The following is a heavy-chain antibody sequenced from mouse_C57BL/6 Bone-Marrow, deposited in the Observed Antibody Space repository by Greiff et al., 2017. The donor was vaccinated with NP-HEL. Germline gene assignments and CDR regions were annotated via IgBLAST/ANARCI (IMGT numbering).Heavy chain of an antibody. J-gene: IGHJ4*01. CDR2: ISSGGSYT. V-gene: IGHV5-6*01. D-gene: IGHD2-5*01. CDR1: GFTFSSYG. CDR3: AGYSNPMGY. Sequence: EVKLVESGGDLVKPGGSLKLSCAASGFTFSSYGMSWVRQTPDKRLEWVATISSGGSYTYYPDSVKGRFTISKDNAKNTLYLQMSSLKSEDTAMYYGAGYSNPMGYWGQGTSVTVSS.